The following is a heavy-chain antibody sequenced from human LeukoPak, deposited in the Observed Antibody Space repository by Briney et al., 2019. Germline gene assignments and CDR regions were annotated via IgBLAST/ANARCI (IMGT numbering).Heavy chain of an antibody. V-gene: IGHV4-59*01. CDR3: AREAIRAARLSHYYYGMDV. J-gene: IGHJ6*02. Sequence: PSETLSLTCTVSGGSISSYYWSWIRQPPGKGLEWIGYIYYSGSTNYNPSLKSRVTISVDTSKNQFSLKLSSVTAADTAVYYCAREAIRAARLSHYYYGMDVWGQGTTVTVSS. D-gene: IGHD6-6*01. CDR2: IYYSGST. CDR1: GGSISSYY.